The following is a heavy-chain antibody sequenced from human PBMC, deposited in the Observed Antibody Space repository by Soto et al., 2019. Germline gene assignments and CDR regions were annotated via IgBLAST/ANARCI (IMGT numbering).Heavy chain of an antibody. Sequence: SETLSLTCTVSGGSISSGGYYWSWIRQHPGKGLEWIGYIYYSGSTYYNPSLKSRVTISVNTSKNQFSLKLSSVTAADTAVYYCARDTNTVMYSSIWFSPGPFDPWGQGTLVTVSS. CDR3: ARDTNTVMYSSIWFSPGPFDP. D-gene: IGHD6-13*01. CDR1: GGSISSGGYY. J-gene: IGHJ5*02. CDR2: IYYSGST. V-gene: IGHV4-31*03.